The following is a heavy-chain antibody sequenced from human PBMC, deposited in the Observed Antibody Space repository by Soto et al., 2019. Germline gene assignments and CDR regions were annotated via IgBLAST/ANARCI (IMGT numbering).Heavy chain of an antibody. CDR1: GFTFNNYA. V-gene: IGHV3-23*01. Sequence: EVRLLESGGGLAQPGGSLRLSCAASGFTFNNYAMTWVRQAPGKGLEWVSSITARARGKNYPDSVKGRFTTSRDNSNNTLYLQLNSLRAEDTAVYYCAKVNSNYVTRGYLDYWGQGALVTVSS. CDR3: AKVNSNYVTRGYLDY. J-gene: IGHJ4*02. D-gene: IGHD4-4*01. CDR2: ITARARGK.